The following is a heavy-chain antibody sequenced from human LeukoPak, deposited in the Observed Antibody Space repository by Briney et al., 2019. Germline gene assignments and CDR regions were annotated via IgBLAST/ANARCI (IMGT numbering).Heavy chain of an antibody. CDR3: ARDSSGWSRDY. D-gene: IGHD6-19*01. Sequence: GSLRLSCAASGFTFSAYSMSWVRQAPGKGLGWVSSINRGSNHIYYADAVKGRFTISRDNAKNSLYLQMNSLRAEDTAIYYCARDSSGWSRDYWGQGTLVTVSS. J-gene: IGHJ4*02. CDR2: INRGSNHI. V-gene: IGHV3-21*06. CDR1: GFTFSAYS.